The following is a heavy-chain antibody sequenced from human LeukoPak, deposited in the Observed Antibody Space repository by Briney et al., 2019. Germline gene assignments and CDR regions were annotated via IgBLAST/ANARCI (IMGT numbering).Heavy chain of an antibody. Sequence: GGSLRLSCAASGFTFSSYAMSWVRQAPGKGLEWVSAISGSGGRTYYADSVKGRFTISRDNAKNSLYLQMNSLRAEDTAVYYCAMGGSYRYDAFDIWGQGTMVTVSS. CDR1: GFTFSSYA. J-gene: IGHJ3*02. CDR3: AMGGSYRYDAFDI. D-gene: IGHD1-26*01. V-gene: IGHV3-23*01. CDR2: ISGSGGRT.